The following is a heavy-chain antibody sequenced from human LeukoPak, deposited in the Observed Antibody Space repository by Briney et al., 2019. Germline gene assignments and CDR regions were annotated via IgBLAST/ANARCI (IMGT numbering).Heavy chain of an antibody. V-gene: IGHV4-31*03. CDR3: ALYYYDSSGYLFDY. CDR2: IYYSGST. CDR1: GGSISSGGYY. D-gene: IGHD3-22*01. Sequence: SETLSLTCTVSGGSISSGGYYWSWIRQHPGKGLEWIGYIYYSGSTYYNPSLKSRVTISVDTSKNQFSLKLSSVTAADMAVYYCALYYYDSSGYLFDYWGQGTLVTVSS. J-gene: IGHJ4*02.